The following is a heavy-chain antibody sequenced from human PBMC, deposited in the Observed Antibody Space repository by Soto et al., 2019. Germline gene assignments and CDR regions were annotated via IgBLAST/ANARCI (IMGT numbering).Heavy chain of an antibody. J-gene: IGHJ4*02. CDR3: VTNSGWYLRDFDY. Sequence: PGGSLRLSCSASGLTFSSFTMHWVRQAPGKGLEYVSAISSNGGSAYYGDSVKGRFTISRDNPKNTLYLQMSSLRVEDTAVYYCVTNSGWYLRDFDYWGQGTLVTVSS. CDR1: GLTFSSFT. D-gene: IGHD6-19*01. V-gene: IGHV3-64D*08. CDR2: ISSNGGSA.